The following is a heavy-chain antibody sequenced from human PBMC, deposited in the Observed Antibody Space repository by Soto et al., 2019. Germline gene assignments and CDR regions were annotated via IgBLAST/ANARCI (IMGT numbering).Heavy chain of an antibody. CDR1: RTRFLGYG. D-gene: IGHD1-26*01. Sequence: GGSLNLSCAPFRTRFLGYGMHWVRQAPGKVLEWVAVIRHDGSNIYYADSVTGRFTISRDNSKKTLYLQMDSLRAEDTAVYYCARDGVGATTYFGYLDYWGQGA. V-gene: IGHV3-33*01. CDR3: ARDGVGATTYFGYLDY. CDR2: IRHDGSNI. J-gene: IGHJ4*02.